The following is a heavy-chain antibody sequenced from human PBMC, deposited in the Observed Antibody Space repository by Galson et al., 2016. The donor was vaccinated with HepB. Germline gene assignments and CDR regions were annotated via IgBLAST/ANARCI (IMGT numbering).Heavy chain of an antibody. J-gene: IGHJ4*02. D-gene: IGHD1-26*01. Sequence: SLRLSCAASGFFFSSYSMNWVRQAPGKGLVWVSRIESDESSTSYADSVKGRFTISRDNAKNTLYLQMFSLRAEDTGVYYCVREAPWSYLFKYWGQGTLVTVSS. V-gene: IGHV3-74*01. CDR1: GFFFSSYS. CDR2: IESDESST. CDR3: VREAPWSYLFKY.